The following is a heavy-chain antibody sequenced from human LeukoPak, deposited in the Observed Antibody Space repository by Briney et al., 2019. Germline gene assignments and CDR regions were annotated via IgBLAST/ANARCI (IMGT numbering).Heavy chain of an antibody. CDR3: AKVRGMTTVILRHFDY. J-gene: IGHJ4*02. CDR1: AFIFSNYA. D-gene: IGHD4-17*01. Sequence: AGGSLRLSCAASAFIFSNYAMSWVRQAPGKGLEWVSVISGSGGSTFYADSVKGRFTISRDNSKNTLYLQMNSLRAEDTAVYYCAKVRGMTTVILRHFDYWGQGTLVTVSS. CDR2: ISGSGGST. V-gene: IGHV3-23*01.